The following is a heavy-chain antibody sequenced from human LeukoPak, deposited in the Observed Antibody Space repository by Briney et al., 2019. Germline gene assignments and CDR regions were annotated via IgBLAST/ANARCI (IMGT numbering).Heavy chain of an antibody. J-gene: IGHJ4*02. D-gene: IGHD6-13*01. Sequence: KPSETLSLTCTVSSGSISTSNYYWGWVRQPPGKALEWIGNIFYSGSTYYSPSLKSRVTISLDTSRNQFSLKLNSVTAADTAVYYCARGPPATIAAAGTGAFDYWGQGTLVTVSS. CDR1: SGSISTSNYY. CDR2: IFYSGST. V-gene: IGHV4-39*07. CDR3: ARGPPATIAAAGTGAFDY.